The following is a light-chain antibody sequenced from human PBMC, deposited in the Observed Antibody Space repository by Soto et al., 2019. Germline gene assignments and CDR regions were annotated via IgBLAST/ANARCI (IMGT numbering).Light chain of an antibody. V-gene: IGLV2-11*01. CDR1: SSDVGGYNY. CDR2: DVT. Sequence: QSALTQPRSVSGSPGQSVTISCTGTSSDVGGYNYVSWYQQHPGKAPKIKIYDVTKRPSGVPDRFSGSKSGNTASLTISGLQAEDEADYYCCSYAGSYTFVVFGGGTKVTVL. CDR3: CSYAGSYTFVV. J-gene: IGLJ2*01.